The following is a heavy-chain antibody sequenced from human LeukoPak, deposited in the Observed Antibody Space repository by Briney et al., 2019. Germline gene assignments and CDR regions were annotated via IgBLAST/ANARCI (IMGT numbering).Heavy chain of an antibody. CDR2: IYHRGNT. V-gene: IGHV4-38-2*01. CDR3: ARIRMITFGGVIVRTYYFDY. D-gene: IGHD3-16*02. CDR1: NYSISSGYY. Sequence: WETLSLTCAVSNYSISSGYYWGWIRQPPGKGLEWIGSIYHRGNTYYNPSLKSRVTISVDTSKNQFSLKLSSVTAADTAVYYCARIRMITFGGVIVRTYYFDYWGQGTLVIVSS. J-gene: IGHJ4*02.